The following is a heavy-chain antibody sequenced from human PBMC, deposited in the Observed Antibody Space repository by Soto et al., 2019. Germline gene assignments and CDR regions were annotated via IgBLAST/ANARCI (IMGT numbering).Heavy chain of an antibody. CDR3: VRQGIDYLHGLVDV. CDR1: SGPDRSHN. V-gene: IGHV4-59*08. CDR2: VYYTGDT. J-gene: IGHJ6*02. Sequence: QVQLQQSGPRLVKPSETLSLTCTVSSGPDRSHNWGWIRQPPGRGLEWIGYVYYTGDTAYNPSLRGRVNISADPSTNDISLTLNSVTAADTAVYYCVRQGIDYLHGLVDVWGQGTTVSVSS. D-gene: IGHD4-17*01.